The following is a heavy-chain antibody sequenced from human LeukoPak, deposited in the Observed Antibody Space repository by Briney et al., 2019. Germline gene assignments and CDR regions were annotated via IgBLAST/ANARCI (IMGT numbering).Heavy chain of an antibody. Sequence: PSETLSLTCTVSGGSISMYYWSCSRQPAANGREWSGRIYTSVSTNYNPSLKSRVTMSVDTSKNQFSLKLSSVTAADPAVYYCARAPPKNYDFWSGYHPFDYWGQGTLVTVSS. CDR3: ARAPPKNYDFWSGYHPFDY. CDR1: GGSISMYY. J-gene: IGHJ4*02. CDR2: IYTSVST. V-gene: IGHV4-4*07. D-gene: IGHD3-3*01.